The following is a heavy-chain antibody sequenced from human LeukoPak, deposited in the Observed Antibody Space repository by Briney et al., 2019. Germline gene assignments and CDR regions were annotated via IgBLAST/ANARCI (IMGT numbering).Heavy chain of an antibody. D-gene: IGHD3-10*01. J-gene: IGHJ4*02. CDR1: GFTFSSYA. Sequence: PGGSLRLSCAASGFTFSSYAMSWVSQASGKGLESLSAISVSGGSTYYADSVKGRFTISRDNSKNTLYLQMNSLRAEDTAVYYCAKDMYYYGSGSYLLIENWGQGTLVTVSS. CDR2: ISVSGGST. CDR3: AKDMYYYGSGSYLLIEN. V-gene: IGHV3-23*01.